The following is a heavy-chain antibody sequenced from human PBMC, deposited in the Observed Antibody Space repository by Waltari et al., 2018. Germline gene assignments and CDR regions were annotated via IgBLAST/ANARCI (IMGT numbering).Heavy chain of an antibody. D-gene: IGHD4-17*01. CDR3: ARVATVVTPAGFFDY. CDR1: GYTFTSYG. V-gene: IGHV1-18*01. CDR2: ISAYNGNT. Sequence: QVQLVQSGAEVKKPGASVKVSCKASGYTFTSYGISWVRQDPGQGLEWMGWISAYNGNTNYAQKLQGRVTMTTDTSTSTAYMELRSLRSDDTAVYYCARVATVVTPAGFFDYWGQGTLVTVSS. J-gene: IGHJ4*02.